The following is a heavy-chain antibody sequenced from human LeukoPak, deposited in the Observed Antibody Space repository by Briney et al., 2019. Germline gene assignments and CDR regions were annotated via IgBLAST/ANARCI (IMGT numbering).Heavy chain of an antibody. J-gene: IGHJ4*02. CDR2: FDPEDGET. V-gene: IGHV1-24*01. D-gene: IGHD5-12*01. CDR1: GYTLTELS. Sequence: ASVKVSCKVSGYTLTELSMHWVRQAPGKGLEWMGGFDPEDGETIYAQKFRGRVTMTEDTSTDTAYMELSSLRSEDTAVYYCATTLPKDIVATISIPFDYWGQGTLVTVSS. CDR3: ATTLPKDIVATISIPFDY.